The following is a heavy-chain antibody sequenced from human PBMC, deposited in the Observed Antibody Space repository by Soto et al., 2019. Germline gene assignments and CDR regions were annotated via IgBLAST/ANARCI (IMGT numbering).Heavy chain of an antibody. CDR3: ARERPPPIGYDSSVGWFDP. J-gene: IGHJ5*02. D-gene: IGHD3-22*01. Sequence: QVQLVQSGAEVKKPGSSVKVSCKASGGTFSSYAISWVRQAPGQGLEWMGGIIPIFGTANYAQKFQGRVRITVDESTSKACMGLRRLRSEDTAVYYCARERPPPIGYDSSVGWFDPWGQGTLVTVSS. V-gene: IGHV1-69*12. CDR2: IIPIFGTA. CDR1: GGTFSSYA.